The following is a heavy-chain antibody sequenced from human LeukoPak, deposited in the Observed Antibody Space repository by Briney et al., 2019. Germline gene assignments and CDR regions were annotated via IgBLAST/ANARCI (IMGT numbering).Heavy chain of an antibody. CDR2: ISHSGST. CDR3: ARQTGSGLFILP. CDR1: GGSFSGYY. J-gene: IGHJ4*02. Sequence: SETLSLTCAVYGGSFSGYYWSWIRQPPGKGLEWIGEISHSGSTNYNPSLKSRVTISVDTSKNQFSLRLTSVTAADTAVYYCARQTGSGLFILPGGQGTLVTVSS. D-gene: IGHD3/OR15-3a*01. V-gene: IGHV4-34*01.